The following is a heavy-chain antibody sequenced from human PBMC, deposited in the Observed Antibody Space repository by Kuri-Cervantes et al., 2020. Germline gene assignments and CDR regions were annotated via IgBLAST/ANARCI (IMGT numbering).Heavy chain of an antibody. D-gene: IGHD2-8*01. CDR2: VRYDGSNK. J-gene: IGHJ3*02. CDR3: AKDRLPNDAAFDI. Sequence: GGSLRLSCAASGFTFSAYAMHWVRQAPGKGLEWVAFVRYDGSNKYYADSVKGRFTISRDNSKNTLYLQMNSLRPEDTAVYCCAKDRLPNDAAFDIWGQGTMVTVSS. V-gene: IGHV3-30*02. CDR1: GFTFSAYA.